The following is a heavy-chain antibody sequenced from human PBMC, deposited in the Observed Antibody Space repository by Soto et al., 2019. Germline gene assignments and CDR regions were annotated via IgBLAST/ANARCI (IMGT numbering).Heavy chain of an antibody. Sequence: GGSLRLTCAASGFTFSSYGMHWVRQAPGKGLEWVAVIWYDGSNKYYADSVKGRFTISRDNSKNTLYLQMNSLRAEDTAVYYCAREEAIAVAGTLYYYGMDVWGQGTTVTVSS. J-gene: IGHJ6*02. D-gene: IGHD6-19*01. CDR1: GFTFSSYG. V-gene: IGHV3-33*01. CDR2: IWYDGSNK. CDR3: AREEAIAVAGTLYYYGMDV.